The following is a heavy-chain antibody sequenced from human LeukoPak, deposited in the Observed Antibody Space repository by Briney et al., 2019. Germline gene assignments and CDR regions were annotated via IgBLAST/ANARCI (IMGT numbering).Heavy chain of an antibody. CDR2: IYSDNT. J-gene: IGHJ3*02. D-gene: IGHD3-22*01. CDR3: ARGGVTMIFAFDI. V-gene: IGHV3-53*01. CDR1: GFTVSSNS. Sequence: SGGSLRLSCTVSGFTVSSNSMSWVRQAPGKGLEWVSFIYSDNTHYSDSVKGRFTISRDNAKKSLYLQMNSLRAEDTAVYYCARGGVTMIFAFDIWGQGTMVTVSS.